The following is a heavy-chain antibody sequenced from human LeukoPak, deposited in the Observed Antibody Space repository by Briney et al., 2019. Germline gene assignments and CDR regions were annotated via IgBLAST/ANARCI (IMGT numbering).Heavy chain of an antibody. J-gene: IGHJ3*02. Sequence: GGSLRLSCAASGFTFSSYAMHWVRQAPGKGLEWVAVISYDGSNKYYADSVKGRFTISRDNSKNTLYPQMNSLRAEDTAVYYCARDPHTIFGVVTPDAFDIWGQGTMVTVSS. CDR2: ISYDGSNK. V-gene: IGHV3-30-3*01. CDR1: GFTFSSYA. D-gene: IGHD3-3*01. CDR3: ARDPHTIFGVVTPDAFDI.